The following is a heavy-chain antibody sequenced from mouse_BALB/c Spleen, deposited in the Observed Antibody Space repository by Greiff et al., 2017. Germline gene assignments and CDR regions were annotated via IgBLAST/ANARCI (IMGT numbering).Heavy chain of an antibody. J-gene: IGHJ2*01. CDR3: ASEEHYYGYRDFDY. Sequence: EVLLVESGGGLVQPGGSRKLSCAASGFTFSSFGMHWVRQAPEKGLEWVAYISSGSSTIYYADTVKGRFTSSRDNPKNTLFLQMTSLRSEDTAMYDCASEEHYYGYRDFDYWGQGTTVTVSA. CDR2: ISSGSSTI. D-gene: IGHD1-2*01. V-gene: IGHV5-17*02. CDR1: GFTFSSFG.